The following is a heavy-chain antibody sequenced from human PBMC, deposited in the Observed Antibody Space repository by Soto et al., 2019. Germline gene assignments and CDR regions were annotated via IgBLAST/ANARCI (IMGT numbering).Heavy chain of an antibody. CDR1: GGSISSYY. V-gene: IGHV4-59*01. J-gene: IGHJ6*02. CDR3: ARDRAARRGLYYYYGMDV. Sequence: SETLSLTCTVSGGSISSYYWSWIRQPPGKGLEWIGYIYYSGSTNYNPSLKSRVTISVDTSKNQFSLKLSSVTAADTAVYYCARDRAARRGLYYYYGMDVWGQGTTVTVSS. CDR2: IYYSGST. D-gene: IGHD6-6*01.